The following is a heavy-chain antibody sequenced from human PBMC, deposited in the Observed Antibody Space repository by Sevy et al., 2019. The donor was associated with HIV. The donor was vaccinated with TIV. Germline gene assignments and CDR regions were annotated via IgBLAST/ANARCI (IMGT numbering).Heavy chain of an antibody. D-gene: IGHD2-8*01. CDR3: ARDPRMYGDYLLAYFDY. CDR2: IGYDGSNK. J-gene: IGHJ4*02. Sequence: GGSLRLSCAASGFTPSTYGMHWVRQAPGKGLEWVAVIGYDGSNKYYADSVKGRFTISRENSKNTLFLQMDSLRDEDTAVYYCARDPRMYGDYLLAYFDYWGQGTLVTVSS. CDR1: GFTPSTYG. V-gene: IGHV3-33*01.